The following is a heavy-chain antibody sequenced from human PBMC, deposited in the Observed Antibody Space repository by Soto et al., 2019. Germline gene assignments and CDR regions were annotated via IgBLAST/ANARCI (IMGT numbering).Heavy chain of an antibody. CDR1: GYDFTYYG. D-gene: IGHD6-13*01. CDR3: AKNNTSSIDF. Sequence: QVELVQSGAEMRRPGASVKVSCQTSGYDFTYYGITWVRQAPGQGLEWMGWISVYNSYAHSAQKFRGRVIMTTESTTTTAFLELTDLRSDDTAVYYCAKNNTSSIDFWGQGTLVTVSS. J-gene: IGHJ4*02. V-gene: IGHV1-18*01. CDR2: ISVYNSYA.